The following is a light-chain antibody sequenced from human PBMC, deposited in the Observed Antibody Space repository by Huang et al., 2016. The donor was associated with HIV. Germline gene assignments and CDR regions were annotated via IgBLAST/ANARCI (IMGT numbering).Light chain of an antibody. CDR3: QQRSN. CDR2: DAS. Sequence: PGERATLSCRASQSISSYLAWYQHRPGQAPRLLIYDASNRATGIPARFSGSGSGTDFTLTISSLEPEDFAVYYCQQRSNFGQGTRLEMK. CDR1: QSISSY. J-gene: IGKJ5*01. V-gene: IGKV3-11*01.